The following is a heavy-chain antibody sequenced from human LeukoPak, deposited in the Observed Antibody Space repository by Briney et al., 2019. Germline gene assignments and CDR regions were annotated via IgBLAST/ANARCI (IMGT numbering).Heavy chain of an antibody. CDR2: ISGGGGST. CDR1: GFTFSSYA. D-gene: IGHD2-15*01. J-gene: IGHJ5*02. V-gene: IGHV3-23*01. CDR3: AKERDIVVVVAATISWFDP. Sequence: KTGGSLRLSCAASGFTFSSYAMSWVRQAPGKGLEWVSAISGGGGSTYYADSVKGRFTISRDNSKNTLYLQMNSLRAEDTAVYYCAKERDIVVVVAATISWFDPWGQGTLVTVSS.